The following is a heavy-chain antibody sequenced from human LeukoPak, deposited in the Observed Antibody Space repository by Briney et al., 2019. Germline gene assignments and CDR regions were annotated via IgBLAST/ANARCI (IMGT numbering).Heavy chain of an antibody. Sequence: GGSLRLSCAASGFTVSSNYMNWVRQAPGKGLEWVSVIYSGGSTYYADSVKGRFTISRGNSENTLYLQMNSLRAEDTAVYYCARDVSLWGKGTLVTVSS. D-gene: IGHD1-26*01. CDR2: IYSGGST. V-gene: IGHV3-53*01. CDR1: GFTVSSNY. CDR3: ARDVSL. J-gene: IGHJ4*02.